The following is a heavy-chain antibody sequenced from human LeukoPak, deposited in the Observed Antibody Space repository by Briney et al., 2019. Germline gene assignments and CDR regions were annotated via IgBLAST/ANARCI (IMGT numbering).Heavy chain of an antibody. Sequence: PGGSLRLSCAASGFTFSSSGVHWVRQAPGKGLEWVAFIRYDGRNKYYADSVKGRFTISRDNSKNTLYLQMNSLRAGDTAVYYCAKDLFYYWGQGTLVTVSS. CDR2: IRYDGRNK. J-gene: IGHJ4*02. CDR3: AKDLFYY. V-gene: IGHV3-30*02. CDR1: GFTFSSSG.